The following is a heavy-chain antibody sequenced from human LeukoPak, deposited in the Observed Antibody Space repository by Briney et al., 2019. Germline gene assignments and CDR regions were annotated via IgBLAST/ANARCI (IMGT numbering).Heavy chain of an antibody. CDR1: GGSISSCY. CDR3: ARGPSYCSGGSCYEPIDY. Sequence: SETLSLTCTVSGGSISSCYWSWIRQPPGKGLEWIGYIYYSGSTNYNPSLKSRVTISVDTSKNQFSLKLSSVTAADTAVYYCARGPSYCSGGSCYEPIDYWGQGTLVTVSS. V-gene: IGHV4-59*08. J-gene: IGHJ4*02. D-gene: IGHD2-15*01. CDR2: IYYSGST.